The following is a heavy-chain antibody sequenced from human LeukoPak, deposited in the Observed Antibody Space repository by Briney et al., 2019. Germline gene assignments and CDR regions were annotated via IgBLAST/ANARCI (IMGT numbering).Heavy chain of an antibody. Sequence: SETLSLTCTVSGGSISSSTYYWGWIRQPPGKGLEWIGSISYSGNIYYNPSLKSRVTISVDTSKNQFSLKLSSVTAADTAVYYCARHSGSYLKSALHIWGQGTMVTVSS. CDR3: ARHSGSYLKSALHI. CDR2: ISYSGNI. V-gene: IGHV4-39*01. J-gene: IGHJ3*02. D-gene: IGHD1-26*01. CDR1: GGSISSSTYY.